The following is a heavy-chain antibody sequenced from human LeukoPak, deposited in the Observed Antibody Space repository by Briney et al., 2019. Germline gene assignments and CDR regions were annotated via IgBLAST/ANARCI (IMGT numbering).Heavy chain of an antibody. V-gene: IGHV4-59*01. D-gene: IGHD1-26*01. CDR1: GGSISSYY. CDR2: IYYSGST. J-gene: IGHJ4*02. CDR3: ARAIVGATTGFDY. Sequence: SETLSLTCTVSGGSISSYYWSWIRQPPGKGLEWIGYIYYSGSTNYNPSLKSRVTISVDTSKNRFSLKLSPVTAADTAVYYCARAIVGATTGFDYWGQGTLVTVSS.